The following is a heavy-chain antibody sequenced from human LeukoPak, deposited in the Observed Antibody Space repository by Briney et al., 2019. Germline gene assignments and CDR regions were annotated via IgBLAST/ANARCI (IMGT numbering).Heavy chain of an antibody. V-gene: IGHV4-34*01. J-gene: IGHJ6*03. CDR3: AAYSSGYWDYYYMDV. CDR2: INHSGST. CDR1: GGSFSGYY. Sequence: SETLSLTCAVYGGSFSGYYWSWIRQPPGKGLEWIGEINHSGSTNYNPSLKRRVTISVDTSKNQFSLKLSSVTAADTAVYYCAAYSSGYWDYYYMDVWGKGTTVTVSS. D-gene: IGHD3-22*01.